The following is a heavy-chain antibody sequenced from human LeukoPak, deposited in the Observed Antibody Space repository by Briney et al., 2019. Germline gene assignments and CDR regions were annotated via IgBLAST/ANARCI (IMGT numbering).Heavy chain of an antibody. D-gene: IGHD2-15*01. CDR1: GFTFSSYA. CDR3: TRKTPGRTPFDY. V-gene: IGHV3-23*01. J-gene: IGHJ4*02. CDR2: VGTSADT. Sequence: GGSLRLSCLASGFTFSSYAMDWVRQALGQGLPWVSAVGTSADTYYADSVRGWFTISRDNSKNTLYLQMDSLRAEDTAIYYCTRKTPGRTPFDYWGQGILVTVSS.